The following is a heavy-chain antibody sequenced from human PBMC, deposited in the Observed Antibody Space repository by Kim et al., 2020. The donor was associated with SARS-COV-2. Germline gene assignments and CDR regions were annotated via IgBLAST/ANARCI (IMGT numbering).Heavy chain of an antibody. Sequence: GGSLRLSCAASGFTFSSYAMHWVRQAPGKGLEWVAVISYDGSNKYYADSVKGRFTISRDNSKNTLYLQMNSLRAEDTAVYYCARRVGYQLGSLDPWGQGTLVTVSS. V-gene: IGHV3-30-3*01. D-gene: IGHD2-2*01. J-gene: IGHJ5*02. CDR3: ARRVGYQLGSLDP. CDR1: GFTFSSYA. CDR2: ISYDGSNK.